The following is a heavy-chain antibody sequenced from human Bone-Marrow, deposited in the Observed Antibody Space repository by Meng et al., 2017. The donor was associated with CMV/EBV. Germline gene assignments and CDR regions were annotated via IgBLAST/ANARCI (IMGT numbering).Heavy chain of an antibody. CDR2: ISFDGSNK. CDR3: ARARRGIAAAGTWGYDAFDI. Sequence: GGSLRLSCAASGFTFSSYAMHWVRQAPGKGLEWVAVISFDGSNKYYADSVKGRFTISRDNSKNTLYLQMNSLRAEDTAVYYCARARRGIAAAGTWGYDAFDIWGQGTMVNVAS. V-gene: IGHV3-30-3*01. CDR1: GFTFSSYA. J-gene: IGHJ3*02. D-gene: IGHD6-13*01.